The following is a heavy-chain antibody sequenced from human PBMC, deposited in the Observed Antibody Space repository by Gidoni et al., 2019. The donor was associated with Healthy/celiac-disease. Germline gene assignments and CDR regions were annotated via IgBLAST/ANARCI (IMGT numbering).Heavy chain of an antibody. CDR3: ASPTYCGGDCYSDY. Sequence: QLQLQESGPGLVKPSETLSLTCPVSGGSISSSSYYWGWIRQPPGKGLEWIGSIYYSGSTYYNPSLKSRVTISVDTSKNQFSLKLSSVTAADTAVYYCASPTYCGGDCYSDYWGQGTLVTVSS. J-gene: IGHJ4*02. CDR1: GGSISSSSYY. D-gene: IGHD2-21*02. V-gene: IGHV4-39*01. CDR2: IYYSGST.